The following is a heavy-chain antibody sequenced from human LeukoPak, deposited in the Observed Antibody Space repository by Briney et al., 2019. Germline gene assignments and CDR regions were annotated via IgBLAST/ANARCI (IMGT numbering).Heavy chain of an antibody. Sequence: PGGSLRLSCAASGFTFSNYAMHWVRQAPGKGLEWVALISYDGSNRYYADSMKGRFTISRDNSKNTLYLQMNSLRAEDTAVYYCARDLGDDYTIRFNFDYWGREPWSPSPQ. CDR1: GFTFSNYA. V-gene: IGHV3-30-3*01. CDR3: ARDLGDDYTIRFNFDY. CDR2: ISYDGSNR. D-gene: IGHD5-24*01. J-gene: IGHJ4*02.